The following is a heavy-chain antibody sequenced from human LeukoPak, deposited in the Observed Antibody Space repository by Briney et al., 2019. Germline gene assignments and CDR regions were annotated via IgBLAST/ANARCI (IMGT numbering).Heavy chain of an antibody. CDR1: GFTFSGYS. D-gene: IGHD3-22*01. CDR3: AKGAGGYYDSSGSGFDY. Sequence: GGSLRLSCAASGFTFSGYSLTWVRQTPGKGLEWVSSIRSSSSYMYYADSVKGRFTISRDNAKNSLYLQMNSLRAEDTAVYFCAKGAGGYYDSSGSGFDYWGQGTLVTVSS. V-gene: IGHV3-21*01. CDR2: IRSSSSYM. J-gene: IGHJ4*02.